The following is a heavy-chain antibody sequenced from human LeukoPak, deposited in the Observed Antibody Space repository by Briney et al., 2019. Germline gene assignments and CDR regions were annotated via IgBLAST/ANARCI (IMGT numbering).Heavy chain of an antibody. CDR1: GGSFSGYY. Sequence: SETLSLTCAVYGGSFSGYYWSWIRQPPGKGLEWIGEINHSGSTNYNPSLKSRVTISVDTSKNQFSLKLSSVTAADTAVYYCARGNPDPQIPLTPNPTTVTTTGGNFDYWGQGTLVTVSS. J-gene: IGHJ4*02. CDR2: INHSGST. CDR3: ARGNPDPQIPLTPNPTTVTTTGGNFDY. D-gene: IGHD4-17*01. V-gene: IGHV4-34*01.